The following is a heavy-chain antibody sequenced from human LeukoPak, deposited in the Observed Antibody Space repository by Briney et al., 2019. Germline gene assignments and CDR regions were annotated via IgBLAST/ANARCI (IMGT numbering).Heavy chain of an antibody. Sequence: PSETLSLTCAVYGGSFNDYYWSWIRQSPGKGLEWIGEINHSGSTNYNPSLKSRVTMSVDTSKNQFSLKLSSVTAADTAVYYCATSAWVPGPWLDPWGQGILVTVSS. D-gene: IGHD1-1*01. CDR3: ATSAWVPGPWLDP. V-gene: IGHV4-34*01. J-gene: IGHJ5*02. CDR1: GGSFNDYY. CDR2: INHSGST.